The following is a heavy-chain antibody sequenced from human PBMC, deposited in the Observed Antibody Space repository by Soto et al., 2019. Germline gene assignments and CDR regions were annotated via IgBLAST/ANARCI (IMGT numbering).Heavy chain of an antibody. J-gene: IGHJ5*02. Sequence: SVKVSCKASGGTFSSYAISWVRQAPGQGLEWMGGIIPIFGTANYAQKFQGRVTITADESTSTAYMELSSLRSEDTAVYYCAGVVVVAATRRWFDPWGQGTLVTVSS. CDR2: IIPIFGTA. V-gene: IGHV1-69*13. CDR1: GGTFSSYA. CDR3: AGVVVVAATRRWFDP. D-gene: IGHD2-15*01.